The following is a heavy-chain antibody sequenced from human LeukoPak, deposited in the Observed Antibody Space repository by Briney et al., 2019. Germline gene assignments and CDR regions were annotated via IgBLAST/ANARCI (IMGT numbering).Heavy chain of an antibody. CDR1: GFTFNNYG. Sequence: GGSLRLSCAASGFTFNNYGMHWVRQAPGKGLEWVTFIRYDGSNTYYADSVKGRFTISRDNSRNTLYLQMDSLRAEDTAVYYCAKDHVVPAALWGYWGQGTLVTVSS. J-gene: IGHJ4*02. V-gene: IGHV3-30*02. D-gene: IGHD2-2*01. CDR2: IRYDGSNT. CDR3: AKDHVVPAALWGY.